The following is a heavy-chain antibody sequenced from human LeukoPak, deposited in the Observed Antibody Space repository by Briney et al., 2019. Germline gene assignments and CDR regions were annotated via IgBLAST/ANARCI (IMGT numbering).Heavy chain of an antibody. Sequence: SETLSLTCTVSGGSISSYYWSWIRQPAGKGLEWIGRIYTSGSTNYNPSLKSRVTMSVDTSKNQFSLKLSSVTAADTAVYYCAKGINYGSGSYPTEAVLDYWGQGTLVTVSS. V-gene: IGHV4-4*07. J-gene: IGHJ4*02. D-gene: IGHD3-10*01. CDR1: GGSISSYY. CDR3: AKGINYGSGSYPTEAVLDY. CDR2: IYTSGST.